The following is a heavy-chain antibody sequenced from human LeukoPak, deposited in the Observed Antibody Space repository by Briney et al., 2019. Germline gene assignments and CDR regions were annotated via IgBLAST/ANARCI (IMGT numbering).Heavy chain of an antibody. CDR2: NRSKAFGATT. D-gene: IGHD2-15*01. J-gene: IGHJ4*02. Sequence: PGRSLRLSCKPSGFTFGDYAMSWVRQATGKALECVGFNRSKAFGATTDYGASVKGRFTVSRDDSKSIAYLQMNSLKTEDTAMYYCTRDCSGSSCYEEMDYWGQGTLVTVSS. CDR3: TRDCSGSSCYEEMDY. V-gene: IGHV3-49*04. CDR1: GFTFGDYA.